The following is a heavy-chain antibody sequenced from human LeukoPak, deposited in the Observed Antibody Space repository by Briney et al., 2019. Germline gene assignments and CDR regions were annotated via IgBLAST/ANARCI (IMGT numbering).Heavy chain of an antibody. CDR3: ARVGHPSGSYSRAFDI. CDR2: INHSGST. V-gene: IGHV4-34*01. CDR1: GGSFSGYY. D-gene: IGHD1-26*01. Sequence: SETLSLTCAVYGGSFSGYYWSWIRQPPGKGLEWIGEINHSGSTNCNPSLKSRVTISVDTSKNQFSLKLSSVTAADTAVYYCARVGHPSGSYSRAFDIWGQGTMVTVSS. J-gene: IGHJ3*02.